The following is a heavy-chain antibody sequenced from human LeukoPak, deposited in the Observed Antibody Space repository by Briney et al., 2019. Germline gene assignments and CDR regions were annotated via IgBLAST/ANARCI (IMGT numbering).Heavy chain of an antibody. CDR3: AKDHREYSGSTGY. CDR1: GFTFSSYA. D-gene: IGHD1-26*01. J-gene: IGHJ4*02. CDR2: IRYDGSNK. V-gene: IGHV3-30*02. Sequence: PGGSLRLSCAASGFTFSSYAMHWVRQAPGKGLEWVAFIRYDGSNKYYADSVKGRFTISRDNSKNTLYLQMNSLRAEDTAVYYCAKDHREYSGSTGYWGQGTLVTVSS.